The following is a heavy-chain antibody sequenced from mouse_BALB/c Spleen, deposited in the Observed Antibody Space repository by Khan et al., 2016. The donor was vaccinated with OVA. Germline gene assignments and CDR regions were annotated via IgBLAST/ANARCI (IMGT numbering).Heavy chain of an antibody. CDR2: VSTGGSYT. D-gene: IGHD1-1*01. Sequence: EVQLVESGGDLVKPGGSLKLSCAASGFTFSTYGMSWVRQTPDKRLEWVATVSTGGSYTYYPDSVKGRFTISRDNAKNTLYLQMGGLKSEDTAMFYCIRLAYYYDSEGFAYWGQGTLVTVSA. CDR3: IRLAYYYDSEGFAY. V-gene: IGHV5-6*01. CDR1: GFTFSTYG. J-gene: IGHJ3*01.